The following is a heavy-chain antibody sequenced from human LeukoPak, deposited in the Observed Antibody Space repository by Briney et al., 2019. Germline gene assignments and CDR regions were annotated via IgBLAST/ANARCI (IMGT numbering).Heavy chain of an antibody. Sequence: VRHPTGQGLEWVSTIGTASDTYYPGSVEGRFTLSRDNAKNSLYLQMNSLTAGDTAVYYCARGPPRGKYYYMDVWGKGTTVTVSS. J-gene: IGHJ6*03. V-gene: IGHV3-13*01. D-gene: IGHD1-1*01. CDR3: ARGPPRGKYYYMDV. CDR2: IGTASDT.